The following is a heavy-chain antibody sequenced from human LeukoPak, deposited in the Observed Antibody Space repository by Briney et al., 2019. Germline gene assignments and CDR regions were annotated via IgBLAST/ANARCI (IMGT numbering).Heavy chain of an antibody. Sequence: PGRSLRLSCAASAFIFSSYDMHWVRQAPGKGLEWVALISQDGTNKQYADSVKGRFTISRDNSKNTLYLQMNSLRAEDTAVYYCVKDGLMRFFDYWGQGTLVTVSS. D-gene: IGHD2-8*01. J-gene: IGHJ4*02. CDR2: ISQDGTNK. CDR3: VKDGLMRFFDY. CDR1: AFIFSSYD. V-gene: IGHV3-30*18.